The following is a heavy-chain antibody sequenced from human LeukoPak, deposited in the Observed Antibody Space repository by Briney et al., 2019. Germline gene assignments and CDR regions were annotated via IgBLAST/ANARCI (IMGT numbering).Heavy chain of an antibody. Sequence: SGGSLRLSCAASGFTFSSYGMHWVRQAPGKGLEWVAVISYDGSNKYYADSVKGRFTISRDNSKNTLYLQMNSLRAEDTAVYYYAKAQTATMIHDYWGQGTLVTVSS. D-gene: IGHD3-22*01. CDR2: ISYDGSNK. CDR1: GFTFSSYG. J-gene: IGHJ4*02. CDR3: AKAQTATMIHDY. V-gene: IGHV3-30*18.